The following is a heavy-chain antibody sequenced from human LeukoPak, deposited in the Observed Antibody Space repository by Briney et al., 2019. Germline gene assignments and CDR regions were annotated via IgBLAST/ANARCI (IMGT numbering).Heavy chain of an antibody. J-gene: IGHJ4*02. CDR1: GSTFSSYV. D-gene: IGHD2-2*01. Sequence: SVKVSCKASGSTFSSYVISWVRQAPGQGLEWMGGIIPIFGTANYAQKFQGRVTITADESTSTAYMELSSLRSEDTAVYYCAREIPLLGYCSSTSCYSYYFDYWGQGTLVTVSS. CDR2: IIPIFGTA. CDR3: AREIPLLGYCSSTSCYSYYFDY. V-gene: IGHV1-69*01.